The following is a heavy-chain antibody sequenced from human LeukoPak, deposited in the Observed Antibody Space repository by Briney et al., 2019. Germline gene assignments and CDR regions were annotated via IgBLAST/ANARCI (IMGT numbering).Heavy chain of an antibody. CDR1: GGSISSSSYY. Sequence: SETLSLTCTVSGGSISSSSYYWGWIRQPPGKGLEWIGSIYYSGCTYYNPSLKSRVTISVDTSKNHFPLKLSSVPAADTAVYYCARRGPYYYDSSGYYLPDYWGQGTLVTVSS. J-gene: IGHJ4*02. D-gene: IGHD3-22*01. CDR3: ARRGPYYYDSSGYYLPDY. V-gene: IGHV4-39*02. CDR2: IYYSGCT.